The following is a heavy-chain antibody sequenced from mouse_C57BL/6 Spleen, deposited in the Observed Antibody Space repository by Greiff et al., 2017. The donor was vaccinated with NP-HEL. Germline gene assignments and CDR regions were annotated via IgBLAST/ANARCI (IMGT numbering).Heavy chain of an antibody. Sequence: VQLQESGPELVKPGASVKISCKASGYAFSSSWMNWVKQRPGKGLEWIGRIYPGDGDTNYNGKFKGKATLTADKSSSTAYMQLSSLTSEDSAVYFCAREGDYSNYFDYWGQGTTLTVSS. CDR3: AREGDYSNYFDY. CDR2: IYPGDGDT. V-gene: IGHV1-82*01. D-gene: IGHD2-5*01. CDR1: GYAFSSSW. J-gene: IGHJ2*01.